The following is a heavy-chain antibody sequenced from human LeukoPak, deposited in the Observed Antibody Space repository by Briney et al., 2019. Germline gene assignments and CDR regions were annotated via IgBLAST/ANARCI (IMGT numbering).Heavy chain of an antibody. J-gene: IGHJ5*02. D-gene: IGHD6-13*01. CDR3: AKGDIGLSSSWSIWFDP. CDR1: GFTFSSYG. CDR2: ISYDGSNK. Sequence: PGGSLRLSCAASGFTFSSYGMHWVRQAPGKGLEWVAVISYDGSNKYYADSVKGRFTISRDNSKNTLYLQMNSLRAEDTAVYYCAKGDIGLSSSWSIWFDPWGQGTLVTVSS. V-gene: IGHV3-30*18.